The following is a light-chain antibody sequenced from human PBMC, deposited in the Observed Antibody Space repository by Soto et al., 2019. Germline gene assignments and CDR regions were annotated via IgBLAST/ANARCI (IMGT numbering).Light chain of an antibody. CDR2: AAP. J-gene: IGKJ4*01. CDR1: QSISTY. V-gene: IGKV1-39*01. Sequence: DIQMTQSPSSLSASVGDRVTITCRASQSISTYLNWYQQKPGKVPKLLIYAAPSLQSGVPSRFSGSGSGTDFTLTISSLQPEDFATYYCQQTHTTFTFGGGTKVDIK. CDR3: QQTHTTFT.